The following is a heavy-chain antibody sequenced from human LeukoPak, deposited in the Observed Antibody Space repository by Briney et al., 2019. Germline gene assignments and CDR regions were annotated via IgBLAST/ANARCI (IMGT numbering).Heavy chain of an antibody. D-gene: IGHD5-12*01. CDR2: IFTSGST. V-gene: IGHV4-61*02. CDR3: ARIGGRYAAPKYYFDY. J-gene: IGHJ4*02. Sequence: SETLSLTCTVSGGSISSSTYYWSWIRQPAGKGLEWIGRIFTSGSTDYNPSLKSRVTIPVDTSKNQFSLKLSSVTAADTAVYYCARIGGRYAAPKYYFDYWGQGTLVTVSS. CDR1: GGSISSSTYY.